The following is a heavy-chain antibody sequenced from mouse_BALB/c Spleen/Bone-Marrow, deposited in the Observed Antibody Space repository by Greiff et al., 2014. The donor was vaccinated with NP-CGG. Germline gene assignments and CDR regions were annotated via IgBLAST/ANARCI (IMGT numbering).Heavy chain of an antibody. Sequence: EVQLVESGAELVKPGASVKLSCTASGFNIKDTYMHWVKQRPEQGLEWIGRIDPANGNTKYDPKFQGKATITADTSSNTADLQLSSLTSEDTAVYYCARYYYGSSYFDYWGQGTTLTVSS. CDR1: GFNIKDTY. D-gene: IGHD1-1*01. CDR3: ARYYYGSSYFDY. CDR2: IDPANGNT. J-gene: IGHJ2*01. V-gene: IGHV14-3*02.